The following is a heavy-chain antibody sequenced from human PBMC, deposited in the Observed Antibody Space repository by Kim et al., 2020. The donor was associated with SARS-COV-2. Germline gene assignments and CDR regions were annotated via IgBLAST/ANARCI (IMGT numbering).Heavy chain of an antibody. Sequence: GGSLRLSCAASGFTFSSYAMSWVRQAPGKGLEWVSVIYSGGSSTYYADSVKGRFTISRDNSRNTLSLQMSSLRVEDTAVYYCAKTNWNRVWFDPWGQGTL. D-gene: IGHD1-20*01. J-gene: IGHJ5*02. CDR2: IYSGGSST. CDR1: GFTFSSYA. CDR3: AKTNWNRVWFDP. V-gene: IGHV3-23*03.